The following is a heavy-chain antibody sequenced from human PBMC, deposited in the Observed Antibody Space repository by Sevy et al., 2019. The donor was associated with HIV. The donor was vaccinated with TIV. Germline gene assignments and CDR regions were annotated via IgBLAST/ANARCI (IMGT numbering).Heavy chain of an antibody. J-gene: IGHJ4*02. V-gene: IGHV4-59*01. CDR3: ARAPAGGWAV. D-gene: IGHD6-19*01. Sequence: SETLSLTCTVSGGSISTYYWSWIRQPPGKGMEWIGHIYYSGNTNYNPSLKSRVTISLDTSKNQFSLNLNFVTAADTAVYYCARAPAGGWAVWGQGTLVTVSS. CDR2: IYYSGNT. CDR1: GGSISTYY.